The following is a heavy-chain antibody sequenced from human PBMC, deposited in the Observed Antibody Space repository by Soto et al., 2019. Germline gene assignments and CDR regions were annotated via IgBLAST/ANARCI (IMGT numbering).Heavy chain of an antibody. CDR3: ARDSTSPNCLSTSCPRGGWFDP. CDR1: GYTFTNYG. J-gene: IGHJ5*02. V-gene: IGHV1-18*04. D-gene: IGHD2-2*01. CDR2: INPYNANT. Sequence: QVQLVQSGAEVKKPGASVKVSCKASGYTFTNYGISWVRQAPGQELEWMGWINPYNANTQYAQKLQGRVTMTTDTSTITAYMELTSLRSDDTAVYYCARDSTSPNCLSTSCPRGGWFDPWGQGTLLTVSS.